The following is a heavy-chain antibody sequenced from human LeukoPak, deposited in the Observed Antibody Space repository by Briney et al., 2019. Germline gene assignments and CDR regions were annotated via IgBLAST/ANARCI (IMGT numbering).Heavy chain of an antibody. D-gene: IGHD3-10*01. CDR2: ISTSSSYI. J-gene: IGHJ6*03. CDR3: ARDRRGYYGTFYMDV. V-gene: IGHV3-21*01. Sequence: GGSLRLSCAASGFTFNRYNMNWVRRAPGKGLEWVSSISTSSSYIYYADSVRGRFTISRDNAKNSLYLQMNSLRAEDTAVYYCARDRRGYYGTFYMDVWGKGTTVTISS. CDR1: GFTFNRYN.